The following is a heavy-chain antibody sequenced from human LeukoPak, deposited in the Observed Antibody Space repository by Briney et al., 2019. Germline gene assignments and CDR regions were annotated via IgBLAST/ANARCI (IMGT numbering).Heavy chain of an antibody. V-gene: IGHV4-61*01. D-gene: IGHD4-11*01. CDR3: ARDRVRGNSNPFFDY. J-gene: IGHJ4*02. CDR1: GGSVSSGTYY. CDR2: IYYSGST. Sequence: PSETLSLTCTVSGGSVSSGTYYWSWIRQPPGKGLEWIGYIYYSGSTNYNPSLKSRVTISVDTSKNQFTLKLSSVTAADTAVYYCARDRVRGNSNPFFDYWGQGTLVTVSS.